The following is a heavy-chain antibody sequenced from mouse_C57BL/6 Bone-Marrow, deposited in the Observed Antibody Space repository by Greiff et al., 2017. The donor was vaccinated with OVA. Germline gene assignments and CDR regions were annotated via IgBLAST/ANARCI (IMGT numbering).Heavy chain of an antibody. V-gene: IGHV1-69*01. CDR3: ARRSFPITTVVAPYWYFDV. J-gene: IGHJ1*03. CDR2: IDPSDSYT. CDR1: GYTFTSYW. Sequence: QVQLQQPGAELVMPGASVKLSCKASGYTFTSYWMHWVKQRPGQGLEWIGEIDPSDSYTNYNQKFKGKSTLTVDKSSSTAYMQLSSLTSEDSAVYYCARRSFPITTVVAPYWYFDVWGTGTTVTASS. D-gene: IGHD1-1*01.